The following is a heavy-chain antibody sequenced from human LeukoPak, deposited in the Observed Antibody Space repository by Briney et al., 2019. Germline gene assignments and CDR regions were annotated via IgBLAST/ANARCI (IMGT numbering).Heavy chain of an antibody. CDR2: IRSKANSYAT. CDR1: GFTFSGSA. D-gene: IGHD6-13*01. Sequence: GGSLRLSCAASGFTFSGSAMHWVRQASGKGLEWVGRIRSKANSYATAYAASVKGRFTISRDDSKNTAYLQMNSLKTEDTAVYYCTSRPYSSSWYLIGSASVPPDFDYWGQGTLVTVSS. V-gene: IGHV3-73*01. J-gene: IGHJ4*02. CDR3: TSRPYSSSWYLIGSASVPPDFDY.